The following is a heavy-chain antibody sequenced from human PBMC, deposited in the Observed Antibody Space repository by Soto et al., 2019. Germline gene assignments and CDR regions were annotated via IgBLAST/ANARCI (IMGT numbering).Heavy chain of an antibody. J-gene: IGHJ4*02. V-gene: IGHV3-48*01. CDR3: ARDYYYDSSGYYAGFDY. Sequence: GGSLRLSCAASGFTFSGYSMNWVRQAPGKGLEWVSYISNSSSIIYYADSVKGRFTISRDNAKNSLYLQMNSLRAEDTAIYYCARDYYYDSSGYYAGFDYWGQGTLVTVSS. CDR2: ISNSSSII. D-gene: IGHD3-22*01. CDR1: GFTFSGYS.